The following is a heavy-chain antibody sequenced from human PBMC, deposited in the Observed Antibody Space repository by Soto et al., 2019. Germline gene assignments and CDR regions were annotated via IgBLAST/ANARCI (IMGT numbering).Heavy chain of an antibody. CDR2: INPNSGGT. CDR3: ARERRGVRGPSNWFDP. J-gene: IGHJ5*02. D-gene: IGHD3-10*01. Sequence: QVQLVQSGAEVKKPGASVKVSCKASGYTFTGYYMHWVRQAPGQGLEWMGWINPNSGGTNYAQKFQGWVTMTRDTSISTAYMELSRLRSDDTAVYYSARERRGVRGPSNWFDPWGQGTLVTVSS. V-gene: IGHV1-2*04. CDR1: GYTFTGYY.